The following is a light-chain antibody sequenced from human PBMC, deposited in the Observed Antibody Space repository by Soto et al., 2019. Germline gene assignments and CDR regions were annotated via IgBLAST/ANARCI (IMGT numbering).Light chain of an antibody. CDR1: QSVGSY. J-gene: IGKJ4*01. CDR2: DAS. Sequence: EIVLTQSPATLSLSPGDRATLSCRASQSVGSYLAWYQQKPGQAPRLLIYDASNRATGIPARFSGSESGTDFTLTITSLEPEDFAVYYCQQRSNWPSTFGGGTKVEIK. CDR3: QQRSNWPST. V-gene: IGKV3-11*01.